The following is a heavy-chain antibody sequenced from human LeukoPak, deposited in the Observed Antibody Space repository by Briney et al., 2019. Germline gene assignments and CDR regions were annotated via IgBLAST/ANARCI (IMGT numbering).Heavy chain of an antibody. V-gene: IGHV3-30*02. Sequence: PGGTLSLSCAASGFTFSSNGLDWVRQAQGKGLEWVAFIRNDGNNKDYEDSVKGRFTISRDNSKNTLYLQMNSLRVEDSAVYYCAKGYGDLVAFDIWGQGTTVTASS. D-gene: IGHD4-17*01. CDR3: AKGYGDLVAFDI. CDR1: GFTFSSNG. J-gene: IGHJ3*02. CDR2: IRNDGNNK.